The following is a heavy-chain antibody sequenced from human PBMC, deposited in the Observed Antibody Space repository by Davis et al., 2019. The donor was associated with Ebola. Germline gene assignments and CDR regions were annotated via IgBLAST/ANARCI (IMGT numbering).Heavy chain of an antibody. CDR1: GASISSRYFS. CDR2: IFTSGST. V-gene: IGHV4-61*09. D-gene: IGHD3-22*01. J-gene: IGHJ4*02. CDR3: TRDRHDTSGYGF. Sequence: SETLSLTCNVSGASISSRYFSWTWVRQPAGKGLEWIGHIFTSGSTKYNPSLESRVTISLDTSKNQFSLRLNSVTAADTAIYFCTRDRHDTSGYGFWGQGTLVTVSS.